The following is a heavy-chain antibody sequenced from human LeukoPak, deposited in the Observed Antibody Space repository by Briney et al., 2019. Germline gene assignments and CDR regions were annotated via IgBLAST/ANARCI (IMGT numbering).Heavy chain of an antibody. J-gene: IGHJ5*02. CDR2: INPSGGGT. CDR3: ARDLATAALIDP. Sequence: VASVKVSCKASGYTFTSYYMHWVRQTPGQGLEWMGIINPSGGGTSYAQKFQGRVTMTRDTSTSTVYMELSSLRSEDTAVYYCARDLATAALIDPWGQGTLVTVSS. D-gene: IGHD1-26*01. V-gene: IGHV1-46*01. CDR1: GYTFTSYY.